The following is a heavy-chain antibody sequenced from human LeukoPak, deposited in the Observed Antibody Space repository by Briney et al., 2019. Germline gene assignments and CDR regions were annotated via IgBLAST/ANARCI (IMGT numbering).Heavy chain of an antibody. CDR2: IYYSGST. CDR1: AGSISSSSYY. CDR3: ARDLSEAKRGLSV. D-gene: IGHD3-16*01. V-gene: IGHV4-39*07. J-gene: IGHJ3*01. Sequence: SETLSLTCTVSAGSISSSSYYWGWIRQPPGKGLEWIGSIYYSGSTYYNPSLKSRVTISVDTSKNQFSLKLSSVTAADTAVYYCARDLSEAKRGLSVWGQGTMVTVSS.